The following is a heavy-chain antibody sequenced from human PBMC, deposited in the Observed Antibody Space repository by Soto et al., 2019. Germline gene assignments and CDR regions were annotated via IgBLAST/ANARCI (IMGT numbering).Heavy chain of an antibody. CDR3: ASVYSSSNEYYGMDV. Sequence: GGSLRLSCAASGFTFSSYGMHWVRQAPGKGLEWVAVIWYDGSNKYYADSVKGRFTISRDNSKNTLYLQMNSLRAEDTAVYYCASVYSSSNEYYGMDVWGQGTTVTVSS. D-gene: IGHD6-6*01. V-gene: IGHV3-33*01. J-gene: IGHJ6*02. CDR1: GFTFSSYG. CDR2: IWYDGSNK.